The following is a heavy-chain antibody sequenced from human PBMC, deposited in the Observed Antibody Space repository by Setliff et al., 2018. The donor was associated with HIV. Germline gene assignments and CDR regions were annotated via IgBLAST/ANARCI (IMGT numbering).Heavy chain of an antibody. V-gene: IGHV1-8*01. Sequence: GASVKVSCKASGSAFNSYTLNWVRQATGRGLEWMGWINPNSDNTAYAQKFQGRLTMTRNTSTGTVYMELSSLRSEDTAVYYCARIGRTPYYYYYMDVWGKGTTVTVSS. CDR3: ARIGRTPYYYYYMDV. D-gene: IGHD2-15*01. CDR2: INPNSDNT. CDR1: GSAFNSYT. J-gene: IGHJ6*03.